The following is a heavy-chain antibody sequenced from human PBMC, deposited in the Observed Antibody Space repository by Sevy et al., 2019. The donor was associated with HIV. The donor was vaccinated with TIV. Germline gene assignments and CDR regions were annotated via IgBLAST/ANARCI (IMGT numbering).Heavy chain of an antibody. D-gene: IGHD6-13*01. CDR1: GFTFSSYS. V-gene: IGHV3-21*01. J-gene: IGHJ4*02. Sequence: GGSLRLSSAASGFTFSSYSMSWVRQAPGKGLEWVSSISSSSSYIYYADSVKGRFTISRDNAKNSLYLQMNSLRAEDTAVYYCARAKLGSAAASFDYWGQGTLVTVSS. CDR3: ARAKLGSAAASFDY. CDR2: ISSSSSYI.